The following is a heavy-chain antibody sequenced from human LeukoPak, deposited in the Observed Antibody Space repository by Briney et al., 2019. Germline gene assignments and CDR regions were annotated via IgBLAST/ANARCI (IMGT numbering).Heavy chain of an antibody. V-gene: IGHV3-21*01. CDR1: GFTFSDYY. D-gene: IGHD1-26*01. CDR3: ARDRPIREGFDY. J-gene: IGHJ4*02. Sequence: GGSLRLSCAASGFTFSDYYMNWVRQAPGKGLEWVSSISSSSSYIYYADSVKGRFTISRDNAKNSLYLQMNSLRAEDTAVYYCARDRPIREGFDYWGQGTLVTVSS. CDR2: ISSSSSYI.